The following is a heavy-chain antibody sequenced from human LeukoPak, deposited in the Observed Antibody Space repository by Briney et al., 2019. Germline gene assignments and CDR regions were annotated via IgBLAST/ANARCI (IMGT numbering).Heavy chain of an antibody. CDR3: AHFRGSGSLDALDV. V-gene: IGHV1-2*02. Sequence: ASVTVSYKASGYTFTYYSMHWVRQAPGQGLAWMGWINPNDGYTNSVQKFQGRVTMTRDTSISTAYMALSRLTSDDTAIYYCAHFRGSGSLDALDVWGQGTMVTVSS. CDR2: INPNDGYT. CDR1: GYTFTYYS. D-gene: IGHD1-26*01. J-gene: IGHJ3*01.